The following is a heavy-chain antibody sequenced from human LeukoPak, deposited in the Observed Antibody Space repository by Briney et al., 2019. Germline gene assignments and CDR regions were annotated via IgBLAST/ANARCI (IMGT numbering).Heavy chain of an antibody. V-gene: IGHV1-69*13. Sequence: ASVKVSCKASGGTFSSYAISWVRQAPGQGLEWMGGIVPIFGTANYAQKFQGRVTITADESTSTAYMELSSLRSEDTAVYYCARDFWEARPDWFDPWGQGTLVTVSS. D-gene: IGHD6-6*01. CDR1: GGTFSSYA. CDR3: ARDFWEARPDWFDP. CDR2: IVPIFGTA. J-gene: IGHJ5*02.